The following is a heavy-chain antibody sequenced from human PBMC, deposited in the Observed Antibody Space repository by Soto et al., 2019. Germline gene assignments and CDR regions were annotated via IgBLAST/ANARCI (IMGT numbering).Heavy chain of an antibody. CDR2: IKQDGSEK. J-gene: IGHJ1*01. D-gene: IGHD2-15*01. Sequence: GGSLRLSCAASGFTFSSYWMSWVRQAPGKGLEWVANIKQDGSEKYYVDSVKGRFTISRDKAKKSLYLKMNCLRAEDTAVYYGASQKGGRGYCSGGSCYPEYFQHWGQGTLVTVSS. V-gene: IGHV3-7*03. CDR3: ASQKGGRGYCSGGSCYPEYFQH. CDR1: GFTFSSYW.